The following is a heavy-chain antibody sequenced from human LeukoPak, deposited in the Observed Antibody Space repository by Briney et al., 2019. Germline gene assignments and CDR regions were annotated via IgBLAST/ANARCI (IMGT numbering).Heavy chain of an antibody. CDR2: ISSSSYI. D-gene: IGHD5-12*01. Sequence: PGGSLRLSCAASGFTFSSYGMHWVRQAPGKGLEWVSSISSSSYIYYADSVKGRFTISRDNAKNSLYLQMNSLRAEDTAVYYCARDRVATKPYYGMDVWGQGTAVTVSS. J-gene: IGHJ6*02. CDR3: ARDRVATKPYYGMDV. CDR1: GFTFSSYG. V-gene: IGHV3-21*01.